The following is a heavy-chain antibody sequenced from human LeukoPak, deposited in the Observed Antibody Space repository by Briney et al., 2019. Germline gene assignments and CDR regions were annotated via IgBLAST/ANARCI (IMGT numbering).Heavy chain of an antibody. CDR2: INHSGST. V-gene: IGHV4-34*01. CDR3: ASRVRSSPDY. D-gene: IGHD3-10*01. J-gene: IGHJ4*02. CDR1: GGSFSGYY. Sequence: SETLSLTCAVYGGSFSGYYWSWIRQPPGKGLEWIGEINHSGSTNYNPSLKSRVTISVDTSKNQFSLKLSSVIAADTAVYYCASRVRSSPDYWGQGTLVTVSS.